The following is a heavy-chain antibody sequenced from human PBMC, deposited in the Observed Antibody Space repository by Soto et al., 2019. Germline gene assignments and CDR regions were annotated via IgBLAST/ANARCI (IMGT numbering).Heavy chain of an antibody. CDR3: AKDQRPASITMKDYFDF. J-gene: IGHJ4*02. V-gene: IGHV3-23*04. CDR2: ISGTGNSV. Sequence: EVQLVESGGVLVQPGGSLRLSCVASGFTFNSFGMSWVRQAPGKGLEWVSAISGTGNSVYYADSVKGRFTISRDNSENTLYLQMNSLSAEDTAIYYCAKDQRPASITMKDYFDFWGRGTLVNVSA. CDR1: GFTFNSFG. D-gene: IGHD2-2*01.